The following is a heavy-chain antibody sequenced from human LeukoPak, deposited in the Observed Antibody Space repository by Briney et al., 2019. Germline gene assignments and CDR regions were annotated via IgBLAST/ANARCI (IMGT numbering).Heavy chain of an antibody. Sequence: QTRGSLRLSCAASGFTFSSYAMSWVRQAPGKGLEWVSAISGSGGSTYYADSVKGRFTISRDNSKNTLYLQMNSLRAEDTAVYYCAKNMYREYQRAFDIWGQGTMVTVSS. CDR3: AKNMYREYQRAFDI. CDR1: GFTFSSYA. CDR2: ISGSGGST. D-gene: IGHD2-2*01. J-gene: IGHJ3*02. V-gene: IGHV3-23*01.